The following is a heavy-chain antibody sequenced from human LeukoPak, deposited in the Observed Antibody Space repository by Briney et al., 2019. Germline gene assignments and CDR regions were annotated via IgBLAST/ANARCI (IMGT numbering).Heavy chain of an antibody. Sequence: ASVKVSCKASGGTFSSYAISWVRQAPGQGLEWMGGIIPMFNTTKYAQKFQDRVTITADKSTSTAYMELSSLGSEDTAVYYCARDPPRYGGNSELTGYWGQGTLVAVSS. CDR1: GGTFSSYA. D-gene: IGHD4-23*01. CDR2: IIPMFNTT. V-gene: IGHV1-69*06. CDR3: ARDPPRYGGNSELTGY. J-gene: IGHJ4*02.